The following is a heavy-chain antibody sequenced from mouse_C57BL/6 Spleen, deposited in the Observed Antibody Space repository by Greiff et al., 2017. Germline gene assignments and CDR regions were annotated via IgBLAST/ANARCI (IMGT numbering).Heavy chain of an antibody. D-gene: IGHD1-1*01. CDR2: IYPGSGST. CDR1: GFTFTSYW. V-gene: IGHV1-55*01. J-gene: IGHJ1*03. Sequence: QVQLQQPGAELVKPGASVKMSCKASGFTFTSYWITWVKQRPGQGLEWIGDIYPGSGSTNYNEKFKSKATLTVDTSYSTAYLQLSSLTSEDSAVYYCASRSYGSSYGYFDVWGTGTTVTVSS. CDR3: ASRSYGSSYGYFDV.